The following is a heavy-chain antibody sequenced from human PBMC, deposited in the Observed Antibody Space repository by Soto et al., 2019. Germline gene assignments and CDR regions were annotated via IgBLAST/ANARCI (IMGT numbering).Heavy chain of an antibody. CDR2: IYYSGST. J-gene: IGHJ4*02. CDR1: GGSISSGGYY. D-gene: IGHD2-2*01. Sequence: QVQLQESGPGLVKPSQTLSLTCTVSGGSISSGGYYWNWIRQHPGKGLEWIGYIYYSGSTYYNPSPXSXLTISVDTSKNQFSLKLSSVTAADTAVYYCARASGIVVFIDYWGQGTLVTVSS. V-gene: IGHV4-31*03. CDR3: ARASGIVVFIDY.